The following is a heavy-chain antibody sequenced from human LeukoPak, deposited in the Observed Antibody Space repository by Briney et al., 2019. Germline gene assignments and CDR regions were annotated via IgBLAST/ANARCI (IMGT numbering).Heavy chain of an antibody. CDR3: ARRSPFSYYYYGMDV. CDR1: GYTFTGYY. CDR2: INPNSGGT. V-gene: IGHV1-2*02. Sequence: ASVKVSCKASGYTFTGYYMHWVRQAPGQGLEWMGWINPNSGGTNYAQKFQGGVTMTRDTSISTAYMELGRLRSDDTAVYYCARRSPFSYYYYGMDVWGQGTAVTVSS. J-gene: IGHJ6*02.